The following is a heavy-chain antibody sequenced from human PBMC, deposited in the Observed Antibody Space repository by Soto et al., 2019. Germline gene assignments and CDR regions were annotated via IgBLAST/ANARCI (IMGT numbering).Heavy chain of an antibody. J-gene: IGHJ5*02. Sequence: SETLSLTCTVSGGSISSYYWSWIRQPPGKGLEWIGYIYYSGSTNYNPSLKSRVTIPVDTSKNQFSLKLSSVTAADTAVYYCARDRATNWFDPWGQGTLVTSPQ. CDR3: ARDRATNWFDP. CDR1: GGSISSYY. CDR2: IYYSGST. V-gene: IGHV4-59*01. D-gene: IGHD1-26*01.